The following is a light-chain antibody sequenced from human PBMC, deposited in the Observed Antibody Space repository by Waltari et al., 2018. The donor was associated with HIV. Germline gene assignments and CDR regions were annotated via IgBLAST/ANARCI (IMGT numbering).Light chain of an antibody. CDR1: QSIDGW. Sequence: DIQMTQSPSTLSASVGDRVTITCRASQSIDGWLAWCQQRPGKAPKLLIYKASSLKSGVPSRFSGSASGTEFTLTISSLQPDDFATYYCQQYYTYPWTFGQGTKVEIK. J-gene: IGKJ1*01. V-gene: IGKV1-5*03. CDR3: QQYYTYPWT. CDR2: KAS.